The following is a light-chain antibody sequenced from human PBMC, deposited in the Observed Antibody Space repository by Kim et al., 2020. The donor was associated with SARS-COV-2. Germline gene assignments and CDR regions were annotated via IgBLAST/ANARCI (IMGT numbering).Light chain of an antibody. V-gene: IGLV1-44*01. CDR1: RSNSGIST. CDR2: NNN. CDR3: AAWDDSLNGV. Sequence: PGQRVTISCSRRRSNSGISTVNSYQQLPGTAPKVVIYNNNPRPSGVPDRCSGSKSGTSASLAISGLQSEDEADYYCAAWDDSLNGVFGGGTQLTVL. J-gene: IGLJ3*02.